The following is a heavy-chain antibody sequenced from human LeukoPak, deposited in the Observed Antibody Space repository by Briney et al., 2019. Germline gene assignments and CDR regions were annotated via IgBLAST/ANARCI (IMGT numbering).Heavy chain of an antibody. V-gene: IGHV2-5*01. D-gene: IGHD5-24*01. Sequence: SGPTLVNHTQTLALTCTFSGFSLSTSLEAVGWIRQPPGKALDWLALIYWNDEKHYNPSLKSRLTITKDTSKNQVVLTMTNMDPVDTATYSCAHRRDGYFDYWGQGTLVTVSS. CDR2: IYWNDEK. CDR3: AHRRDGYFDY. CDR1: GFSLSTSLEA. J-gene: IGHJ4*02.